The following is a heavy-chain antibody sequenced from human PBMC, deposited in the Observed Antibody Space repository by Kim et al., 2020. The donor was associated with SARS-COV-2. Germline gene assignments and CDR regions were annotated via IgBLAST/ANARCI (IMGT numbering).Heavy chain of an antibody. V-gene: IGHV1-3*01. J-gene: IGHJ5*02. Sequence: FQGRVTITRDTSASTAYMELSSLRSEDTAVYYCARGPTTYSSGWSVWFDPWGQGTLVTVSS. D-gene: IGHD6-19*01. CDR3: ARGPTTYSSGWSVWFDP.